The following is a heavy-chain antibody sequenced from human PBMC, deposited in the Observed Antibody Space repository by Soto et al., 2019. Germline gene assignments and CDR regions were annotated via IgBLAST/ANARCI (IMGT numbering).Heavy chain of an antibody. CDR3: ARVGPLYYGSGSYYPTDYYYYGMHV. V-gene: IGHV3-7*03. J-gene: IGHJ6*02. CDR2: IKQDGSEK. D-gene: IGHD3-10*01. Sequence: GGSLRLSCAASGFTFSSYWMSWVRQAPGKGLEWVANIKQDGSEKYYVDSVKGRFTISRDNAKNSLYLQMNSLRAEDTAVYYCARVGPLYYGSGSYYPTDYYYYGMHVWGQGTTVAVSS. CDR1: GFTFSSYW.